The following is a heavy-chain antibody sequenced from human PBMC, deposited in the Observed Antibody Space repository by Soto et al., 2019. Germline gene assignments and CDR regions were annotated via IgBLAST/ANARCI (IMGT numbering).Heavy chain of an antibody. CDR2: ISAYNGNT. Sequence: ASVKVSCKASGYTFTSYGISWVRQAPGQGLEWMGWISAYNGNTNYAQKLQGRVTMTTDTSTSTAYMELRSLRSDDTAVYYCARVLKTGTTKDYYFDYWGQGTLVTVSS. CDR1: GYTFTSYG. CDR3: ARVLKTGTTKDYYFDY. V-gene: IGHV1-18*01. J-gene: IGHJ4*02. D-gene: IGHD1-7*01.